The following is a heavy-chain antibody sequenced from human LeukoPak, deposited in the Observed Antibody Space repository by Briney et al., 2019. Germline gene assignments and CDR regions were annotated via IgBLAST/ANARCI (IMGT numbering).Heavy chain of an antibody. CDR1: GFTFSSYA. Sequence: QSGGSLRLSCAASGFTFSSYAMSWVRQAPEKGLEWVSAISGGGGRTYYADSVKGRFTISRDNSKNTLYLQMNSLRAEDTAVYYCAKVWSFGGYYGSGSYYDYWGQGTLVTVSS. CDR3: AKVWSFGGYYGSGSYYDY. V-gene: IGHV3-23*01. D-gene: IGHD3-10*01. CDR2: ISGGGGRT. J-gene: IGHJ4*02.